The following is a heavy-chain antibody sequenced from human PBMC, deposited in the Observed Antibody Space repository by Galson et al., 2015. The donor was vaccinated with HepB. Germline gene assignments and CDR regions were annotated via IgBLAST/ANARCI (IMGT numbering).Heavy chain of an antibody. V-gene: IGHV3-48*02. CDR3: ARDYPEAVAGTSFDY. Sequence: SLRLSCAASGFTFSTYSLNWVRQAPGKGLEWVSYISSTGRVIYYADSVKGRFTISRDIANNSVYLQMNSLRDEDTAVYYCARDYPEAVAGTSFDYWGQGTLVTVSS. CDR2: ISSTGRVI. D-gene: IGHD6-19*01. CDR1: GFTFSTYS. J-gene: IGHJ4*02.